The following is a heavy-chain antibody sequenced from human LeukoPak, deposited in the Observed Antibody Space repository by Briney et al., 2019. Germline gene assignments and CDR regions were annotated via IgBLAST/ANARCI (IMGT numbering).Heavy chain of an antibody. D-gene: IGHD3-3*01. Sequence: GGSLRLSCAASGFTFSSYAMSWVRQAPGKGLEWVLAISGSGGSTYYADSVKGRFTISRDNSKNTLYLQMNSLRAEDTAVYYCAKGHDDFWSGYYGAWFDPWGQGTLVTVSS. CDR2: ISGSGGST. V-gene: IGHV3-23*01. CDR3: AKGHDDFWSGYYGAWFDP. J-gene: IGHJ5*02. CDR1: GFTFSSYA.